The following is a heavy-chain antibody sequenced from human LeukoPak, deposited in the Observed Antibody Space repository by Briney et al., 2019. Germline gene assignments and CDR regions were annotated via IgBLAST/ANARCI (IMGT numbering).Heavy chain of an antibody. CDR3: TTATISDRRLS. J-gene: IGHJ5*02. V-gene: IGHV3-53*01. CDR2: LYSGGST. CDR1: RFTFSRYN. D-gene: IGHD5-24*01. Sequence: GGSLRLSCAASRFTFSRYNMNWVRQAPGKGLEWVSVLYSGGSTYYADSVKGRFTISRDNSKKTLYLQMNSLSAEDTAVYYCTTATISDRRLSWGQGTLVTVSS.